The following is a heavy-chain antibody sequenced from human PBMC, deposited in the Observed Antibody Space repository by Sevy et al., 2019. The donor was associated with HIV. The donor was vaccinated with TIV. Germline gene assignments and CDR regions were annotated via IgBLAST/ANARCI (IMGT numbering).Heavy chain of an antibody. D-gene: IGHD6-19*01. Sequence: GGSLRLSCAASGLIFSSYSMNWVRQAPGKGLEWVSYISSSSSTIHYADSVKGRFTISRDNAKNSLNLQMNSLRDEDTAVYYCARGIGIAVAGTIYWGQGTLVTVSS. CDR2: ISSSSSTI. CDR1: GLIFSSYS. V-gene: IGHV3-48*02. J-gene: IGHJ4*02. CDR3: ARGIGIAVAGTIY.